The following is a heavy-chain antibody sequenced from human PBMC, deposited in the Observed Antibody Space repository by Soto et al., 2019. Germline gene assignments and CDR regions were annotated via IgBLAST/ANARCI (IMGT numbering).Heavy chain of an antibody. CDR1: GESMSVDV. V-gene: IGHV1-69*13. Sequence: GSPLKLDWKSAGESMSVDVGGWCINTTRQGLEWMGGIIPIFGTANYAQKFQGRVTITADESTSTAYMELSSLRSEDTAVYYCARDHGRPMVRYTNFDYWGQGTLLTVSS. J-gene: IGHJ4*02. CDR3: ARDHGRPMVRYTNFDY. D-gene: IGHD3-10*01. CDR2: IIPIFGTA.